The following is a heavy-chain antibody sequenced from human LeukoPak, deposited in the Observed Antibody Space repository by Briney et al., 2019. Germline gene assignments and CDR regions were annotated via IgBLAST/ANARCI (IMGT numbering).Heavy chain of an antibody. CDR1: GGSISSGGYY. V-gene: IGHV4-31*03. J-gene: IGHJ4*02. Sequence: SQTLSLTCTVSGGSISSGGYYWSWIRQHPGKGLEWIGYIYYSGSTYYNPSLRSRVTISVDTSKNQFSLKLSSVTAADTAVYYCARNELTGTAKGYFDFWGQGTLVTVSS. CDR2: IYYSGST. CDR3: ARNELTGTAKGYFDF. D-gene: IGHD1-14*01.